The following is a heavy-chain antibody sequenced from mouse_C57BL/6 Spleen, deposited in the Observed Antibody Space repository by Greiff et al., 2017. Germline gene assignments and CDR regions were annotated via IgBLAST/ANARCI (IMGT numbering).Heavy chain of an antibody. CDR3: DRMTGEDYFDY. CDR2: IDPANGNT. CDR1: GFNIKDSN. V-gene: IGHV14-3*01. J-gene: IGHJ2*01. Sequence: EVQLQESVAELVRPGASVKLSCTASGFNIKDSNMHWVKQRPEQGLEWIGRIDPANGNTKYVQKFQGKATITADTSSNTAYMQLSSLTSEDTAIYYCDRMTGEDYFDYWGQGTTLTVSS. D-gene: IGHD2-13*01.